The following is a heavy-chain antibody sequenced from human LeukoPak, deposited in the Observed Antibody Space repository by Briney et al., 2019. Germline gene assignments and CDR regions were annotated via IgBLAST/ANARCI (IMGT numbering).Heavy chain of an antibody. Sequence: PGGSLRLSCAASGFTFSSYEMNWVRQAPGKGLERVSYISSYGSTIYYADSVKGRFTISRDNAKISLYLQMNSLRAEDTAVYDCARAGGLLWFGEYDSFDPWGQGTLVTVSS. CDR2: ISSYGSTI. J-gene: IGHJ5*02. CDR1: GFTFSSYE. V-gene: IGHV3-48*03. D-gene: IGHD3-10*01. CDR3: ARAGGLLWFGEYDSFDP.